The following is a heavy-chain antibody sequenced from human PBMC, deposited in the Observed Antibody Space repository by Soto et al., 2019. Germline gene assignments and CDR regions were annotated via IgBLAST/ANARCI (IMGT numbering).Heavy chain of an antibody. J-gene: IGHJ6*01. Sequence: QVQLVQSGAEVKKPGASVKVSCKASGYTFTSYAMHWVRQAPGQRLEWMGWINAGNGNTKYSQKFQGRVTITRDTSASTAYMELSSQRSEDTAVYYCARGDIVVVPAAIYYYYGMDVW. V-gene: IGHV1-3*01. D-gene: IGHD2-2*01. CDR1: GYTFTSYA. CDR3: ARGDIVVVPAAIYYYYGMDV. CDR2: INAGNGNT.